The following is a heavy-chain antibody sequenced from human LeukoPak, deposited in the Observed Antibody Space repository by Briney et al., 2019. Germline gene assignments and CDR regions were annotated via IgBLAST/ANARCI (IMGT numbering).Heavy chain of an antibody. D-gene: IGHD3-22*01. CDR3: ARRWPHSSGYYLFDY. V-gene: IGHV1-69*05. J-gene: IGHJ4*02. Sequence: SVKVSCKAAGGTFSSHGLSWVRQAPGQGLEWMGGIIPIFGSTNYAQNFQGRVTITMDESTSTAYMELSSLRTDDTAVYYCARRWPHSSGYYLFDYWGQGTLVTVSS. CDR1: GGTFSSHG. CDR2: IIPIFGST.